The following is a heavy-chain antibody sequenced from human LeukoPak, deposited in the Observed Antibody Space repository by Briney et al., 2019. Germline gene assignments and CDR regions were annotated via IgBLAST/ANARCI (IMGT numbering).Heavy chain of an antibody. D-gene: IGHD3-9*01. CDR1: GFTFSSYA. V-gene: IGHV3-64*01. CDR3: AKGGYDILTPFDY. Sequence: GGSLRLSCAASGFTFSSYAMHWVRQAPGKGLEYVSAISSNGGSTYYANSVKGRFTISRDNSKNTLYLQMNSLRAEDTAVYYCAKGGYDILTPFDYWGQGTLVTVSS. J-gene: IGHJ4*02. CDR2: ISSNGGST.